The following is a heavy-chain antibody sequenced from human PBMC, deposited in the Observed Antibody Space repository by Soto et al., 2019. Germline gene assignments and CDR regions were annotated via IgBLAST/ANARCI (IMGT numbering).Heavy chain of an antibody. V-gene: IGHV4-34*01. CDR3: ARAGNGEDY. CDR2: INHSGST. D-gene: IGHD3-10*01. Sequence: PSETLSLTCAVYGGPFSGYYWSWIRQPPGKGLEWIGEINHSGSTNYNPSLKSRVTISVDTSKDQFSLKLSSVTAADTAVYYCARAGNGEDYWGQGTLVTVSS. CDR1: GGPFSGYY. J-gene: IGHJ4*02.